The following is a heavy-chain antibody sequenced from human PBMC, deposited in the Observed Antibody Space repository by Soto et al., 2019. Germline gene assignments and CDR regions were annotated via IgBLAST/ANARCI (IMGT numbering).Heavy chain of an antibody. D-gene: IGHD2-21*02. Sequence: QVQLVESGGGVVQPGRSLRLSCAASGFTFSTYGMHWVRQAPSTGLEWVTVISYDGSNKYYADSVKGRFTISRDNSKNTMYMQMNSLRAEDTAVYYCVKDLPPYCCGDCHPVDYWGQGTLVTVSS. V-gene: IGHV3-30*18. J-gene: IGHJ4*02. CDR3: VKDLPPYCCGDCHPVDY. CDR1: GFTFSTYG. CDR2: ISYDGSNK.